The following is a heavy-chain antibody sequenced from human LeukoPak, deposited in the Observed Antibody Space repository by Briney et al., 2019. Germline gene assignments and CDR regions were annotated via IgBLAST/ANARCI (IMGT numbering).Heavy chain of an antibody. CDR2: ISSSGSTI. D-gene: IGHD3-16*02. V-gene: IGHV3-48*04. CDR3: AKHMITFGGVIATFQH. CDR1: GFTFSSYW. Sequence: GGSLRLSCAASGFTFSSYWMSWVRQAPGKGLEWVSYISSSGSTIYYADSVKGRFTISRDNAKNSLYLQMNSLRAEDTAVYYCAKHMITFGGVIATFQHWGQGTLVTVSS. J-gene: IGHJ1*01.